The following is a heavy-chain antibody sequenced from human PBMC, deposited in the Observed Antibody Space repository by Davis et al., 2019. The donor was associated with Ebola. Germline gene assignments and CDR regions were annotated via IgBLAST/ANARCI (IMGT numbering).Heavy chain of an antibody. CDR3: ARLATISRESAYHYYYGLDV. V-gene: IGHV4-59*12. CDR2: IDYSGST. J-gene: IGHJ6*02. CDR1: ACPLLSYY. Sequence: SETLSLTCTVSACPLLSYYWSWIRQPPGKGLEWIGYIDYSGSTKYKSSLASRVTISVDMPKNQFSLKLSSVTAADTAVYYCARLATISRESAYHYYYGLDVWGQGTTVTVSS. D-gene: IGHD5-24*01.